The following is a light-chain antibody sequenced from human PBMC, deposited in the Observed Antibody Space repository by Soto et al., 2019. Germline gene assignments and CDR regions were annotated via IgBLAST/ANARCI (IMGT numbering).Light chain of an antibody. V-gene: IGKV1-12*01. CDR3: QQANSFPFT. J-gene: IGKJ2*01. Sequence: DIQMTQSPSPVSASVGDRVTITCRVSQGISSRLAWYQQKPGKAPELLIYAASSLQIGVPSRFSGSESGTDFTLTISSVQPEDFATYYCQQANSFPFTFGQGTNLMLK. CDR1: QGISSR. CDR2: AAS.